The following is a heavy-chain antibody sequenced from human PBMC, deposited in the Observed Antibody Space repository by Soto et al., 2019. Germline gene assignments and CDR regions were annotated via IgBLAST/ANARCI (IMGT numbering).Heavy chain of an antibody. CDR3: ARGDGYSSGWYDY. CDR1: GFTVSSNF. V-gene: IGHV3-53*04. J-gene: IGHJ4*02. Sequence: EVQLVESGGGLVQPGGSLRLSCAASGFTVSSNFMSWVRQAPGKGLEWVSVIYSGGTTYYADSVKGRFTISRHNSKNTLYLQMNSLRAEDMAVYYCARGDGYSSGWYDYWGQGTLVTVSS. CDR2: IYSGGTT. D-gene: IGHD6-19*01.